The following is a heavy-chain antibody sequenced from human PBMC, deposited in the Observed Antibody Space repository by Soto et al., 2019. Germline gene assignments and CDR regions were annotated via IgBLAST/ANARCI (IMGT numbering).Heavy chain of an antibody. CDR2: IRSKAHGGTT. Sequence: GGSLRLSCTASGFTFGDYAMSWVRQAPGKGLEWVGFIRSKAHGGTTEYAASVKGRFTISRDDSNSIAYLQMNSLKTEDTAVYYCSRALDSSGYYFTHYWGQGTLVTVSS. D-gene: IGHD3-22*01. J-gene: IGHJ4*02. V-gene: IGHV3-49*04. CDR3: SRALDSSGYYFTHY. CDR1: GFTFGDYA.